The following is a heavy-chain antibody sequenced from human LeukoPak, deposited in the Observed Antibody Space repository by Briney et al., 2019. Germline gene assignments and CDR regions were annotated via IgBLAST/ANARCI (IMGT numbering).Heavy chain of an antibody. D-gene: IGHD6-13*01. V-gene: IGHV3-30*02. CDR2: IRYDGSNK. CDR1: GFTFRNYG. Sequence: GGSLRLSCAASGFTFRNYGMHWVRQAPGKGLEWVTFIRYDGSNKYYADSVKGRFTISRDNSKNTLYVQMNSLRAEDTAVYYCAKEGYSRGYYSYYYMDVWGKGTTVTVSS. CDR3: AKEGYSRGYYSYYYMDV. J-gene: IGHJ6*03.